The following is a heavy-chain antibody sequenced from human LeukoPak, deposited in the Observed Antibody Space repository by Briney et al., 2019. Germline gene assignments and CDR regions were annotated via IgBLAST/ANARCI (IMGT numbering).Heavy chain of an antibody. Sequence: GGSLRLSCAASGFTFTNYWMSWVRQSPGKGLDWVAFIRNDGNKKNYAESVKGRFTISRDNSKNTLYLQMNSLRAEDTAVYYCAKGSGWEVSYYYYYMDVWGKGTTVTISS. D-gene: IGHD1-26*01. CDR3: AKGSGWEVSYYYYYMDV. J-gene: IGHJ6*03. CDR2: IRNDGNKK. CDR1: GFTFTNYW. V-gene: IGHV3-30*02.